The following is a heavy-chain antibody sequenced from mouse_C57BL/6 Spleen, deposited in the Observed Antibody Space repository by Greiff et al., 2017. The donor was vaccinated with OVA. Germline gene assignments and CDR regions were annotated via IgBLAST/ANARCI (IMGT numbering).Heavy chain of an antibody. V-gene: IGHV3-6*01. CDR3: ARESTGTFFDY. J-gene: IGHJ2*01. Sequence: ESGPGLVKPSQSLSLTCSVTGYSITSGYYWNWIRQFPGNKLEWMGYISYDGSNNYNPSLKNRISITRDTSKNQCFLKLNSVTTEDTATYYCARESTGTFFDYWGQGTTLTVSS. CDR1: GYSITSGYY. D-gene: IGHD4-1*02. CDR2: ISYDGSN.